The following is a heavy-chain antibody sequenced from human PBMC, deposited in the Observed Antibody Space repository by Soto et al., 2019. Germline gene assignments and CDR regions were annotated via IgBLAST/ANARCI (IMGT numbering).Heavy chain of an antibody. D-gene: IGHD3-22*01. CDR2: IDIGGNT. CDR1: GFSVTNNY. V-gene: IGHV3-66*01. Sequence: PGGSLRLSCAASGFSVTNNYMNWVRQAPGKGLEWVSIIDIGGNTYYADSVKDRFTISRDNSKNTLYLQMNSLRAEDTAVYYCAKDRYYDSSGYYSNDAFDIWGQGTMVTVSS. J-gene: IGHJ3*02. CDR3: AKDRYYDSSGYYSNDAFDI.